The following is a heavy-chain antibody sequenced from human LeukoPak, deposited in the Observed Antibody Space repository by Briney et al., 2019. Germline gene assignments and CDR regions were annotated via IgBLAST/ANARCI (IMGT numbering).Heavy chain of an antibody. J-gene: IGHJ1*01. CDR1: GFTFSSYA. D-gene: IGHD2-2*01. Sequence: GGSLRLSCAASGFTFSSYAMHWVRQAPGKGLEWVAVISYDGSNKYYADSVKGRFTISRDNSKNTLYLQMNSLRAEDTAVYYCARDRYCSSTSCRYFQHWGQGTLVTVSS. V-gene: IGHV3-30-3*01. CDR3: ARDRYCSSTSCRYFQH. CDR2: ISYDGSNK.